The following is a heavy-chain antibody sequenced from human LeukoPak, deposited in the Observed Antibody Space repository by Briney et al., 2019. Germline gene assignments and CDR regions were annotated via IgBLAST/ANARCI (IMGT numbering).Heavy chain of an antibody. CDR1: GGSLSSYY. D-gene: IGHD5-24*01. CDR2: IYTSGST. Sequence: SETLSLTCTVSGGSLSSYYWNWIRQPAGKGLEWIGRIYTSGSTNYNPSLKSRVTMSVDTSKNQFSLKLSSVTAADTAVYYCARGRDGYNWVFDYWGQGTLVTVSS. CDR3: ARGRDGYNWVFDY. V-gene: IGHV4-4*07. J-gene: IGHJ4*02.